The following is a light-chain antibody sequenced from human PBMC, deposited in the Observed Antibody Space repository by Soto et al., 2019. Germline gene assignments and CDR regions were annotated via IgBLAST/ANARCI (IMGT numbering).Light chain of an antibody. CDR2: EVN. J-gene: IGLJ1*01. CDR3: SSYAGSIFYV. CDR1: SSDVGGYNY. Sequence: QSVLTQPPSASGSPGQSVTISCTGISSDVGGYNYVSWYQQYPGKAPKLMIYEVNKRPSGVPDRFSGSKSGNTASLTVSGLQVEDEADYYCSSYAGSIFYVFGTGTKVTVL. V-gene: IGLV2-8*01.